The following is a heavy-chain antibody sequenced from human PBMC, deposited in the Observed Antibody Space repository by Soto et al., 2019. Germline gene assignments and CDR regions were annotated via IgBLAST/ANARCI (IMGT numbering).Heavy chain of an antibody. CDR1: GYTFTSYF. CDR3: VTRDDSSSRHYYYYYGMDV. CDR2: INPSGGST. Sequence: ASVKVSCKSSGYTFTSYFMHWVRQAPGQGLEWMGIINPSGGSTSYAQKFQGRVTMTRDTSTSTVYMEPSSLRSEDTAVYYCVTRDDSSSRHYYYYYGMDVWGQGTTVTVSS. V-gene: IGHV1-46*01. J-gene: IGHJ6*02. D-gene: IGHD6-13*01.